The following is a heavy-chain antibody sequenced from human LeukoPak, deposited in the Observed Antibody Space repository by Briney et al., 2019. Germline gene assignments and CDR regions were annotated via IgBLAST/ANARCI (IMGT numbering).Heavy chain of an antibody. D-gene: IGHD3-10*02. CDR2: SSYTGST. J-gene: IGHJ5*02. CDR1: GGSISSNY. Sequence: SETLSLTCTVSGGSISSNYWSWVRQPPGKGLEWITYSSYTGSTNYNPSLKSRVTISVDTSKNQFSLRLRSVTAADTAVYYCARFIPSSGIDPWGQGTLVTVSS. CDR3: ARFIPSSGIDP. V-gene: IGHV4-59*01.